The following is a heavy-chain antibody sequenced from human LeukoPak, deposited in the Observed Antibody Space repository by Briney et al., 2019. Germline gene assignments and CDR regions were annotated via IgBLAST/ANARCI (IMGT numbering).Heavy chain of an antibody. V-gene: IGHV3-30-3*01. J-gene: IGHJ4*02. Sequence: GRSLRLSCAASGFTFSSFAMHWVRQTPGKGLEWVAVISYDGSNKWYADSVKGRFTISRDDSKNTLYLQMNSLRVEDTAVYYCAKDGSGYYVQDYWGQGTLVTVSS. CDR1: GFTFSSFA. CDR2: ISYDGSNK. D-gene: IGHD3-3*01. CDR3: AKDGSGYYVQDY.